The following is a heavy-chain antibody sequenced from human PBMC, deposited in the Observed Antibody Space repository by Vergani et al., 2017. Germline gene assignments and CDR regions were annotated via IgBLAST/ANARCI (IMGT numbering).Heavy chain of an antibody. V-gene: IGHV4-34*01. CDR3: AREGGHCSSTSCYVAWGERHDAFDI. CDR1: GGSFSGYY. D-gene: IGHD2-2*01. Sequence: QVQLQQWGAGLLKPSETLSLTCAVYGGSFSGYYWSWIRQPPGKGLEWIGEINHSGSTNYNPSLKSRVTISVDTSKNQFSLKLSSVTAADTAVYYCAREGGHCSSTSCYVAWGERHDAFDIWGQGTMVTVSS. J-gene: IGHJ3*02. CDR2: INHSGST.